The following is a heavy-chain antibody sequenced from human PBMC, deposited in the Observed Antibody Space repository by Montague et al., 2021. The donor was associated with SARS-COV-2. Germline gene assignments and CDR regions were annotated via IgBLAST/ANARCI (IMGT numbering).Heavy chain of an antibody. D-gene: IGHD3-22*01. V-gene: IGHV4-39*01. Sequence: SETLSLTCTVSGGSISSSSYYWGWIRQPPGKGLEWIGSIYYSGSTYYNPSLKSRVTISVDTSKNQFSLKLGSVTAADTAMYYCASPTYYYDSSGSDAFDIWGQGTMVTVSS. J-gene: IGHJ3*02. CDR2: IYYSGST. CDR1: GGSISSSSYY. CDR3: ASPTYYYDSSGSDAFDI.